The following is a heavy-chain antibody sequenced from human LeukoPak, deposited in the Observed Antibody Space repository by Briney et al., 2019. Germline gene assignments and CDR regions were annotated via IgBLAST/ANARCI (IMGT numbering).Heavy chain of an antibody. CDR1: GGTFSSYA. D-gene: IGHD6-6*01. CDR2: IIPIFGTA. CDR3: ARSNIAARRFGFGFYMDV. Sequence: GSSVKVSCKASGGTFSSYAISWVRQAPGQGLEWMGGIIPIFGTANYAQKFQGRVTITTDESTSTAYMELSSLRSEDTAVYYCARSNIAARRFGFGFYMDVWGKGTTVTVSS. J-gene: IGHJ6*03. V-gene: IGHV1-69*05.